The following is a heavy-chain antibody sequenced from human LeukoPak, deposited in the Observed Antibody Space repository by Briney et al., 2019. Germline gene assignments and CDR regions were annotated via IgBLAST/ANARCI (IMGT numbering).Heavy chain of an antibody. CDR2: ISAYNGNT. CDR3: ARVNLAYCGGDCFDAFDI. V-gene: IGHV1-18*01. D-gene: IGHD2-21*02. Sequence: ASVKVPCKASGYTFTSYGISWVRQAPGQGLEWMGWISAYNGNTNYAQKLQGRVTMTTDTSTSTAYMELRSLRSDDTAVYYCARVNLAYCGGDCFDAFDIWGQGTMVTVSS. CDR1: GYTFTSYG. J-gene: IGHJ3*02.